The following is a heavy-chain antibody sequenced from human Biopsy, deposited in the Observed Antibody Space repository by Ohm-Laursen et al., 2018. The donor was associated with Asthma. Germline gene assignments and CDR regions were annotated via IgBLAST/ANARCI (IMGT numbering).Heavy chain of an antibody. J-gene: IGHJ3*01. CDR3: ARTYYDFLTGQVNDAFDV. Sequence: SVNVSCKASGYTFTSYAIHWARQAPGQWLAWMGWINAGNGNTKYSQKFQARVTITRDTSASTAYMELSSLRSEDTAVYYCARTYYDFLTGQVNDAFDVWGQGTMVTVSS. CDR2: INAGNGNT. V-gene: IGHV1-3*01. D-gene: IGHD3-9*01. CDR1: GYTFTSYA.